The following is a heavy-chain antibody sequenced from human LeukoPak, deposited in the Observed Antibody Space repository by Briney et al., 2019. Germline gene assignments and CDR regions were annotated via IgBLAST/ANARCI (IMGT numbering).Heavy chain of an antibody. V-gene: IGHV3-11*06. CDR3: ARGGTGAFDY. J-gene: IGHJ4*02. CDR2: ISSRSTYI. Sequence: GGSLRLSCTASGFTFSDYYMSWIRQAPGKGLEWVSYISSRSTYINDADSVKGRFTISRDNAKNLLFLQMNSLRVEDTALYYCARGGTGAFDYWGQGILVTVSS. CDR1: GFTFSDYY. D-gene: IGHD2-8*02.